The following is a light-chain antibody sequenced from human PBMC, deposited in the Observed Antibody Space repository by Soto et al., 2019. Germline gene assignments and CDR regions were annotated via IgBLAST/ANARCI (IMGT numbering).Light chain of an antibody. CDR1: SSNIGSNT. V-gene: IGLV1-44*01. CDR2: GNN. CDR3: VAWDDSLNGPA. J-gene: IGLJ2*01. Sequence: QSVLTQPPSASGTPGQRVTISCSGSSSNIGSNTVNWYQQPPGTAPKVLIYGNNQRPSGVPDRFSGSKSGTSASLAISGLQSEDEADYYCVAWDDSLNGPAFGGGTKLTVL.